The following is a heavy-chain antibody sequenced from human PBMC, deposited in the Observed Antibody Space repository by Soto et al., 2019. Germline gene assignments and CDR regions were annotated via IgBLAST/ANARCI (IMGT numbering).Heavy chain of an antibody. V-gene: IGHV4-61*01. Sequence: QVQLQESGPGLAKPSETLSLTCIVSGGSVSSSSYYWSWIRQPPGKGLEWIGYIDYSGRTYYNPSIHRRXTXSXXSSRIQFALELSAVTAAVTAVYYCVSQQESHDGSGSYLVAYWGQGILVTVSS. D-gene: IGHD3-10*01. CDR3: VSQQESHDGSGSYLVAY. CDR1: GGSVSSSSYY. J-gene: IGHJ4*02. CDR2: IDYSGRT.